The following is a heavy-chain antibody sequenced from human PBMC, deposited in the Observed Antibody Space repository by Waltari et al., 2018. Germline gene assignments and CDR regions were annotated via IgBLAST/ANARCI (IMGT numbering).Heavy chain of an antibody. V-gene: IGHV4-38-2*02. CDR2: IYHSGST. D-gene: IGHD3-22*01. Sequence: QVQLQESGPGLVKPSETLSLTCTVSGYSISSGYYWGWFRPPPGKGLGWIGSIYHSGSTYYNPSLKSRVTISVDTSKNQFSLKLSSVTAADTAVYYCARDSYDSSGYYYVAWGQGTLVTVSS. CDR3: ARDSYDSSGYYYVA. J-gene: IGHJ5*02. CDR1: GYSISSGYY.